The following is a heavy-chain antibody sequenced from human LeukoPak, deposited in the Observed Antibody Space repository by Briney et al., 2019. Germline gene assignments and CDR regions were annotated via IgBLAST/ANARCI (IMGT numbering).Heavy chain of an antibody. CDR3: AKLRFLEWFTNFDY. CDR1: GFTFSSYA. J-gene: IGHJ4*02. V-gene: IGHV3-30-3*02. D-gene: IGHD3-3*01. Sequence: PGGSLRLSCAASGFTFSSYAMHWVRQAPGKGLEWVAVISYDGSNKYYADSVKGRFTISRDNSKNSLYLQMNSLRAEDTAVYYCAKLRFLEWFTNFDYWGQGTLVTVSS. CDR2: ISYDGSNK.